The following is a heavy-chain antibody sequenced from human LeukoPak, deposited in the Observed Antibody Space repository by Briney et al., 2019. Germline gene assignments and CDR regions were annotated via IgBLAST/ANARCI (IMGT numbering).Heavy chain of an antibody. CDR1: GISFGDYA. CDR2: IRSKGSGGTT. D-gene: IGHD2-15*01. V-gene: IGHV3-49*03. CDR3: TRDEYGSGSNFFDY. Sequence: GGSLTLSCTASGISFGDYAMSWFRQAPGKGLEWVGFIRSKGSGGTTEYAASVKGRFTISRDDSRSIAYLQMDNLRTEDTGVYYCTRDEYGSGSNFFDYWGQGTLVTVSS. J-gene: IGHJ4*02.